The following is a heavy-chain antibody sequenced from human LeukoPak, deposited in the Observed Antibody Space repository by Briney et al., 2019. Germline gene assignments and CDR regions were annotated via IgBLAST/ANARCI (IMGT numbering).Heavy chain of an antibody. V-gene: IGHV5-51*01. D-gene: IGHD2-2*01. CDR2: IYPGDSDT. CDR1: GYSFTSYW. J-gene: IGHJ4*02. CDR3: ARFYQLPKFDY. Sequence: GGSLRLSCKGSGYSFTSYWIGWVRQMPGKGLEWMGIIYPGDSDTRYSPSFQGQVTISADKSISTAYLQWSSLKASDTAMYYCARFYQLPKFDYWGQGTLVTVSS.